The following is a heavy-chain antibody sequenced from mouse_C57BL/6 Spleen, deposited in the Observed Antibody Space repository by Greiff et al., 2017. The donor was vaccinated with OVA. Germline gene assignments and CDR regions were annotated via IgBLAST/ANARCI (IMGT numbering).Heavy chain of an antibody. Sequence: QVQLQQPGAELVKPGASVKLSCKASGYTFTSYWMPWVKQRPGQGLEWIGEIDPSDSYTNYNQKFKGKATLTVDTSSSTAYMQLSSLTSEDSAVYYCARARGRRGPDYWGQGTTLTVSS. V-gene: IGHV1-50*01. J-gene: IGHJ2*01. CDR1: GYTFTSYW. D-gene: IGHD1-1*01. CDR2: IDPSDSYT. CDR3: ARARGRRGPDY.